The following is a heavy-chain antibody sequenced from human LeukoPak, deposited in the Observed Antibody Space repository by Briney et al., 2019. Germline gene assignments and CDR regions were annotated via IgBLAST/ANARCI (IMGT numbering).Heavy chain of an antibody. J-gene: IGHJ4*02. V-gene: IGHV4-59*08. D-gene: IGHD4-23*01. CDR1: SGSISSYY. CDR3: ARLSGNSLVDY. CDR2: IYYSGNT. Sequence: SETLSLTCTVSSGSISSYYWSWIRQPPGKGLEWIGYIYYSGNTNYNPSLKSRVTISVDTSKNQFSLKLSSVTAADTAVYYCARLSGNSLVDYWGQGTLVTVSS.